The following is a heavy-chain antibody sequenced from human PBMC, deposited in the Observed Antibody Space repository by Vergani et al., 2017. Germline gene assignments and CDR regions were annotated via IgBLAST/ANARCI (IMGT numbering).Heavy chain of an antibody. CDR2: IYHSGIT. V-gene: IGHV4-38-2*01. D-gene: IGHD3-9*01. Sequence: QVQLQESGPGLVKPSETLSLTCAVSGYSISSGYYWGWIRPPPGKGLEWIGSIYHSGITYSTPSLKSRVTISVDTSKNQFSLKLSSVTAADTAVYYCAGRLYYDILTGYAEVGYFDYWGQGTLVTVAS. CDR3: AGRLYYDILTGYAEVGYFDY. CDR1: GYSISSGYY. J-gene: IGHJ4*02.